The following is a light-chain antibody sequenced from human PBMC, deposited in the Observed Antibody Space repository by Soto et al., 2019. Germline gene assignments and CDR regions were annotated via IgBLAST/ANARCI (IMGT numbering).Light chain of an antibody. Sequence: QSVLTQPPSVSAAPGQKVTIYCSGSSSNIGNNYVSWYQQLPGTAPKLLIYENNKRPSGIPDRFSGSKSGTSATLGITGLQTGDEADYYCGTWDSSLSAVFGGGTKLTVL. CDR2: ENN. CDR1: SSNIGNNY. V-gene: IGLV1-51*02. J-gene: IGLJ3*02. CDR3: GTWDSSLSAV.